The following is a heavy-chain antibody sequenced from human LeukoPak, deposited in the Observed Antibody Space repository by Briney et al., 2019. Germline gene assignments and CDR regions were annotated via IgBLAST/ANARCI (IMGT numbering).Heavy chain of an antibody. CDR1: GYTFTSYY. D-gene: IGHD3-3*01. J-gene: IGHJ4*02. V-gene: IGHV1-46*01. Sequence: GASVKVSCKASGYTFTSYYMHWVRQAPGQGLEWMGIINPSGGSTSYAQKFRGRVTMTRDTSTSTVYMELSSLRSEDTAVYYCARVDVLEYDFWSGPFDYWGQGTLVTVSS. CDR2: INPSGGST. CDR3: ARVDVLEYDFWSGPFDY.